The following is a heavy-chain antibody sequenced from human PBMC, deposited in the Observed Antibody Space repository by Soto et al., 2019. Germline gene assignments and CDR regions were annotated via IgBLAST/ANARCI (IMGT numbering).Heavy chain of an antibody. V-gene: IGHV4-31*03. D-gene: IGHD6-13*01. CDR2: IYYSGST. J-gene: IGHJ6*02. Sequence: SETLSLTCNVSAASIRRGGYYWSSIRQHPGKGLEWIGYIYYSGSTYYNPSLMSRVTISVDTSKNQFSLKLSSVTAADAAVYYCARASAAGYYYYGMDVWGQGTTVT. CDR3: ARASAAGYYYYGMDV. CDR1: AASIRRGGYY.